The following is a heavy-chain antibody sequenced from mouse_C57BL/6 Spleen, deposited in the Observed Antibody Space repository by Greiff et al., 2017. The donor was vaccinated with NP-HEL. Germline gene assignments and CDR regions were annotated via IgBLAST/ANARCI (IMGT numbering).Heavy chain of an antibody. Sequence: EVKVVESGGGLVKPGGSLKLSCAASGFTFSDYGMHWVRQAPEKGLEWVAYISSGSSTIYYADTVKGRFTISRDNAKNTLFLQMTSLRSEDTAMYYCARQRVLYAMDYWGQGTSVTVSS. CDR1: GFTFSDYG. CDR2: ISSGSSTI. J-gene: IGHJ4*01. V-gene: IGHV5-17*01. CDR3: ARQRVLYAMDY.